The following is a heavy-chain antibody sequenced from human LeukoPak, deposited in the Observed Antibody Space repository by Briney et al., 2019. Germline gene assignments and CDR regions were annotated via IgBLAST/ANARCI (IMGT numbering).Heavy chain of an antibody. CDR2: IHNSGST. CDR1: GGSITYYY. V-gene: IGHV4-59*01. Sequence: KPSETLSLTCAVSGGSITYYYWNWLRQPPGKGLEWIGYIHNSGSTSYNSSLKSRVTISADMSKNQVSLKLTSVTAADTAVYYCASCIVGANWFDPWGQGILVTVSS. D-gene: IGHD1-26*01. CDR3: ASCIVGANWFDP. J-gene: IGHJ5*02.